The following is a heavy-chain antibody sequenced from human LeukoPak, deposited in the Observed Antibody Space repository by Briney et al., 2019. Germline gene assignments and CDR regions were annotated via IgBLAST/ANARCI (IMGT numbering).Heavy chain of an antibody. CDR1: GFNFNNYW. Sequence: GESLKISCEASGFNFNNYWVGWVRQMPGKGLEWMGIIYPGDSDTRYSPSFQGQVTISADKSISTAYLQWSSLKASDTAMYYCARNGGSAHYYGMDVWGQGTTVTVSS. CDR2: IYPGDSDT. D-gene: IGHD2-8*01. J-gene: IGHJ6*02. CDR3: ARNGGSAHYYGMDV. V-gene: IGHV5-51*01.